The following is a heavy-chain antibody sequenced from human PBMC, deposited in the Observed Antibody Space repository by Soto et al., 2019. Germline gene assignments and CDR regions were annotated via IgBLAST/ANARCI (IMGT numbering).Heavy chain of an antibody. V-gene: IGHV3-9*01. Sequence: GGSLRLSCAASGFTFDDYAMHWVRQAPGKGLEWVSGVSWNSGSIGYADSVKGRFTISRDNAKNSLYLQMNSLRAEDTSLYYGEKNITPAGIVGATDYWGQGTLVTVSS. CDR2: VSWNSGSI. CDR1: GFTFDDYA. J-gene: IGHJ4*02. CDR3: EKNITPAGIVGATDY. D-gene: IGHD1-26*01.